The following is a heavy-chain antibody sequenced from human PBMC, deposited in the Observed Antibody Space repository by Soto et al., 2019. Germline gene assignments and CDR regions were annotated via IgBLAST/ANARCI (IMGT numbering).Heavy chain of an antibody. CDR3: ARQGFLEWLLFGDNWSDP. D-gene: IGHD3-3*01. J-gene: IGHJ5*02. CDR2: ISAYNGNT. V-gene: IGHV1-18*01. CDR1: GYTFTSYG. Sequence: GASVKVSCKASGYTFTSYGISWVRQAPGQGLEWMGWISAYNGNTNYAQKLQGRVTMTTDTSTSTAYMELRSLRSDDTAVYYCARQGFLEWLLFGDNWSDPWGQGTLVTVSS.